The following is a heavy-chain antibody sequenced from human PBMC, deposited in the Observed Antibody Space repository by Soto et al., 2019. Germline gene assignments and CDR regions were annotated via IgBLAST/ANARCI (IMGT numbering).Heavy chain of an antibody. CDR1: GYTFTSYG. CDR3: ARDRDYDILTGSCPPHY. CDR2: ISAYNGNT. J-gene: IGHJ4*02. V-gene: IGHV1-18*01. Sequence: ASVMVSCKASGYTFTSYGISWVRQAPGQGLEWMGWISAYNGNTNYAQKLQGRVTMTTDTSTSTAYMELRSLRSDDTAVYYCARDRDYDILTGSCPPHYWGQGTLVTVSS. D-gene: IGHD3-9*01.